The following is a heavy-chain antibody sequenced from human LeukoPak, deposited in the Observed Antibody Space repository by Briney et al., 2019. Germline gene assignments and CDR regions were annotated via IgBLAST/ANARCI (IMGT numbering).Heavy chain of an antibody. Sequence: GGSLRLSCAASGFTFSSYSMNWVRQAPGKGLEWVSSIGSSSSYIYYADSVKGRFTFSRDNAKNSLYLQMNSLRAEDTAVYYCASSGRGSGSYSANYYFDYWGQGTLVTVSS. CDR3: ASSGRGSGSYSANYYFDY. D-gene: IGHD3-10*01. CDR1: GFTFSSYS. V-gene: IGHV3-21*01. J-gene: IGHJ4*02. CDR2: IGSSSSYI.